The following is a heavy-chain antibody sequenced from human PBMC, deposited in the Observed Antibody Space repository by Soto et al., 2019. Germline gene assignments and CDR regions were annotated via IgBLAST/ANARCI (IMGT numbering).Heavy chain of an antibody. D-gene: IGHD5-18*01. CDR3: AKDTTGHSYGCFGY. CDR1: GFTFSSYS. Sequence: PGASLRISCSASGFTFSSYSIHWVRQAPREGLESVSAISSNGVSTYYADSVKGRFTISRDNSKNTLYLQMSSLRAEDTAVYYCAKDTTGHSYGCFGYWGQRTPVAVSS. CDR2: ISSNGVST. V-gene: IGHV3-64D*06. J-gene: IGHJ4*02.